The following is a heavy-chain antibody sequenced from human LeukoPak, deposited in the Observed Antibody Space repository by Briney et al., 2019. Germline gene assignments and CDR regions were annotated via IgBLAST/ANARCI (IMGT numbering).Heavy chain of an antibody. J-gene: IGHJ3*02. CDR1: GYTFSGYY. D-gene: IGHD3-3*01. Sequence: ASVKVPCEASGYTFSGYYMHWVRQAPGQGLEWMGWINPNSGGTNYAQKFQGRVTMTRDTSISTAYMELSRLRSDDTAVYYCARVTKMYDFWSGYDAFDIWGQGTMVTVSS. CDR3: ARVTKMYDFWSGYDAFDI. V-gene: IGHV1-2*02. CDR2: INPNSGGT.